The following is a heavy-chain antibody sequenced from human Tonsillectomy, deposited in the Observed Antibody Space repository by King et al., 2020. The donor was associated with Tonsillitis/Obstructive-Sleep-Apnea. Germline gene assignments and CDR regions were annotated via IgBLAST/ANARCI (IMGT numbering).Heavy chain of an antibody. CDR3: AKSESSDCPKRNDY. CDR1: GFTFSSYA. CDR2: ISGGGGSR. J-gene: IGHJ4*02. Sequence: VQLVESGGGLVQPGGSLRLSCAASGFTFSSYAMSWVRQAPGKGLEWVSAISGGGGSRYYADSVKGRFTMSRDNSKNTLYLQMNSLRAEDTAVYYCAKSESSDCPKRNDYWGQGTLVTVSS. D-gene: IGHD6-19*01. V-gene: IGHV3-23*04.